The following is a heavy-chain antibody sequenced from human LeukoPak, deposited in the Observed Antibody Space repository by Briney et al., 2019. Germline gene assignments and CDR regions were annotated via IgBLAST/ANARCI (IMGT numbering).Heavy chain of an antibody. CDR3: ARYGGNAHDY. V-gene: IGHV4-31*03. CDR2: IYYSGTT. Sequence: PSQTLSLTCTVSGGSISSGDYYWSWIRQHPGKGLEWIGHIYYSGTTYYNPSLKSRVSISVDTSKNQFSLRLSSVTAADTAVYYCARYGGNAHDYWGQGTLVTVSS. CDR1: GGSISSGDYY. J-gene: IGHJ4*02. D-gene: IGHD4/OR15-4a*01.